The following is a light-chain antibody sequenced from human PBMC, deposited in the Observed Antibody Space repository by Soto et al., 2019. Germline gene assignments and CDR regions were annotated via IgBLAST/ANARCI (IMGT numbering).Light chain of an antibody. CDR2: DAA. Sequence: DIQRTQSRSSLASSIGDRVTISCQARQDSGNCLKGYQQKPGKAPYLLIYDAANFVTGVSSRCSGRDSGSQFYITLTGLQPDDVATYFCLQYGRLPNTFGQGPRLAIK. J-gene: IGKJ5*01. CDR1: QDSGNC. CDR3: LQYGRLPNT. V-gene: IGKV1-33*01.